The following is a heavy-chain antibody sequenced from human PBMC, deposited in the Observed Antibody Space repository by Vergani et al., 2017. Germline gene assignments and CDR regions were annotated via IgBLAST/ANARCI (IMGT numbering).Heavy chain of an antibody. J-gene: IGHJ6*02. Sequence: QVQLVQSGAEVKKPGASVKVSCKASGYTFTSYGISWVRQAPGQGLEWMGWISAYNGNTNYAQKLQGRVTMTTDTSTSTAYMELRSLRSDDTDVYYCARDPDSVVVPAAPYYYYYYGMDVWGQGTTVTVSS. V-gene: IGHV1-18*04. CDR1: GYTFTSYG. CDR3: ARDPDSVVVPAAPYYYYYYGMDV. D-gene: IGHD2-2*01. CDR2: ISAYNGNT.